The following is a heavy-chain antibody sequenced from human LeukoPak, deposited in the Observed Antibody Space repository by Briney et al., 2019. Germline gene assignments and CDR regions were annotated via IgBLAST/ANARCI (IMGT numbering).Heavy chain of an antibody. J-gene: IGHJ6*02. CDR1: VYTFTSYD. CDR3: ARGLVVVPAAMSDYYYYGMDV. Sequence: GASVKVSCKASVYTFTSYDINWVRQATGQGLEWMGWMNPNSGNTGYAQKFQGRVTMTRNTSISTAYMELSSLRSEDTAVYYCARGLVVVPAAMSDYYYYGMDVWGQGTTVTVS. V-gene: IGHV1-8*01. D-gene: IGHD2-2*01. CDR2: MNPNSGNT.